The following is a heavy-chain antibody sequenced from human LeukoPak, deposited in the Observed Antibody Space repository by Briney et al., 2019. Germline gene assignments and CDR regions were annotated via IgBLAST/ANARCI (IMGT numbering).Heavy chain of an antibody. D-gene: IGHD3-10*01. CDR1: GFTFSMYW. V-gene: IGHV3-74*01. CDR3: ARVALGSYNWFDP. CDR2: ISPDGSRT. Sequence: GGSLRLSCAASGFTFSMYWMHWVRQAPGKGLVWVSRISPDGSRTTYADSVKGRFTISRDNAKNTVYLQMNSLRAEDTAVYYCARVALGSYNWFDPWGQGTLVTVSS. J-gene: IGHJ5*02.